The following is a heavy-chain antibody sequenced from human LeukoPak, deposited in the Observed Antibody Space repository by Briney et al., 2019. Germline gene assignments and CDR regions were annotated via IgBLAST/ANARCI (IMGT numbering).Heavy chain of an antibody. V-gene: IGHV4-39*01. CDR1: GGSISSSSYY. Sequence: PSETLSLTCTVSGGSISSSSYYWGWIRQPPGKGLEWIGSIYYSGSTYYNPSLKSRVTISVDTSKNQFSLKLSSVTAADTAVYYCARVLFCSSTSCYRVDPWGQGTLVTVSS. D-gene: IGHD2-2*01. J-gene: IGHJ5*02. CDR3: ARVLFCSSTSCYRVDP. CDR2: IYYSGST.